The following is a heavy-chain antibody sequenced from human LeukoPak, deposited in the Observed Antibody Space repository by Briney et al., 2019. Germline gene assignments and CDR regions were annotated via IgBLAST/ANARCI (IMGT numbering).Heavy chain of an antibody. J-gene: IGHJ4*02. CDR1: GGSISGYY. Sequence: SETLSRTCTVSGGSISGYYWSWIRQPPGKGLEWIGYIYNSGSTTYNPSLKSRVTISVDTSKNQFSLRLRSVTAADTAVYYCARDGLEGSILWGQGTLVTVSS. V-gene: IGHV4-59*01. CDR3: ARDGLEGSIL. D-gene: IGHD5-24*01. CDR2: IYNSGST.